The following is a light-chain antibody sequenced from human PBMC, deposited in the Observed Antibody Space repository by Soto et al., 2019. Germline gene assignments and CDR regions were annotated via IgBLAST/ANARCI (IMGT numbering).Light chain of an antibody. CDR2: EVS. J-gene: IGLJ2*01. CDR3: SSYTSSSTLV. V-gene: IGLV2-14*01. CDR1: SSDVGFYNY. Sequence: QSALTQPASVSGSPGQSITISCTGTSSDVGFYNYVSWYQQHPGKAPKLMIYEVSHRPSGVSNRFSGSKSGNTASLTISGLQAEDEANYYCSSYTSSSTLVFGGGTQLTVL.